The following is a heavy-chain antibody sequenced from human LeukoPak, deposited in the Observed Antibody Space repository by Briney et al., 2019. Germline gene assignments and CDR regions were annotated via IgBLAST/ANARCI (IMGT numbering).Heavy chain of an antibody. CDR1: GFTVSSNY. CDR2: IYSGGSI. V-gene: IGHV3-53*01. Sequence: GGSLRLSCAASGFTVSSNYMSWVRQAPGKGLEWVSVIYSGGSIYYADSVKGRFTISRDNSKNTLYLQMNSLRAEDTAVYYCARASYGSGISYYYYYMDGWAKGPRSPSP. CDR3: ARASYGSGISYYYYYMDG. D-gene: IGHD3-10*01. J-gene: IGHJ6*03.